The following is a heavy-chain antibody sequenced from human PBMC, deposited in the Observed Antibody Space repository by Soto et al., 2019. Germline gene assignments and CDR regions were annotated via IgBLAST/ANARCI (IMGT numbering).Heavy chain of an antibody. Sequence: EVQLLESGGGLVQPGGSLRLSCAASGFNFSNFPMTWVRQPPGKGLDWVSSISESGCSTYYADSVKGRFTISRDNSKNTLYLQMSSLRAEDTAVYYCAKVWEAGDYGDYWGQGTLVTVSS. CDR3: AKVWEAGDYGDY. J-gene: IGHJ4*02. CDR1: GFNFSNFP. V-gene: IGHV3-23*01. D-gene: IGHD1-26*01. CDR2: ISESGCST.